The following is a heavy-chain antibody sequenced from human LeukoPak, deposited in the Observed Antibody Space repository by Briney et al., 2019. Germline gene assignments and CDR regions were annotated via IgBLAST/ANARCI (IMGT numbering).Heavy chain of an antibody. CDR2: IRYDGSNK. Sequence: GGSLRLSCAASGFTFSSYSMNWVRQAPGKGLEWVAFIRYDGSNKYYADSVKGRFTISRDNSKNTLYLQMNSLRAEDTALYYCTKGSKAVLFTRDYYMDVWGKGTTVTISS. D-gene: IGHD6-19*01. V-gene: IGHV3-30*02. CDR3: TKGSKAVLFTRDYYMDV. CDR1: GFTFSSYS. J-gene: IGHJ6*03.